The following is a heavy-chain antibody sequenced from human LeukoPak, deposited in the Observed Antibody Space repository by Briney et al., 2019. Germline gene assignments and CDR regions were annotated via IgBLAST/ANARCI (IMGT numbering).Heavy chain of an antibody. J-gene: IGHJ6*02. V-gene: IGHV1-8*01. D-gene: IGHD3-10*01. CDR2: MNPNSGNT. Sequence: ASVKVSCKASGYTFTSYDINWVRQATGQGLEWMGWMNPNSGNTGYAQKFQGRVTMTRNTSISTAYMELSSLRSEDTAVYYCARLTYYYGSGSYLHLGTDYYYYGMDVWGQGTTVTVSS. CDR3: ARLTYYYGSGSYLHLGTDYYYYGMDV. CDR1: GYTFTSYD.